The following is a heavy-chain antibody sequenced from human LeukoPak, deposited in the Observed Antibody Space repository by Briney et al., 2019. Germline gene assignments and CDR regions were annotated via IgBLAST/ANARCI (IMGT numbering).Heavy chain of an antibody. V-gene: IGHV4-34*01. CDR2: INHSGST. J-gene: IGHJ4*02. CDR1: GGSFSGYY. CDR3: ASQKRQKGSIAAAGIFY. D-gene: IGHD6-13*01. Sequence: SETLSLTCAVYGGSFSGYYWSWIRQPPGKGLEWIGEINHSGSTNYNPPLKSRVTISVDTSKNQFSLKLSSVTAADTAVYYCASQKRQKGSIAAAGIFYWGQGTLVTVSS.